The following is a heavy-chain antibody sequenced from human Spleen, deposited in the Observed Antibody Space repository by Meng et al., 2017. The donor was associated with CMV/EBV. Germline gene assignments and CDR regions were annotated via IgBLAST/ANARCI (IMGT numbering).Heavy chain of an antibody. D-gene: IGHD2-21*02. CDR2: ISSSSSYI. J-gene: IGHJ2*01. CDR3: ARDPRDLGDRNWYFDL. Sequence: GESLKISCVVSGFTFSNFGMSWVRQAPGKGLEWVSSISSSSSYIYYADSVKGRFTISRDNAKNSLYLQMNSLRAEDTAVYYCARDPRDLGDRNWYFDLWGRGTLVTVSS. CDR1: GFTFSNFG. V-gene: IGHV3-21*01.